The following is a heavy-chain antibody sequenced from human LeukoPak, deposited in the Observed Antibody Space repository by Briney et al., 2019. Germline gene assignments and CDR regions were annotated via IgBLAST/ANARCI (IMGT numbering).Heavy chain of an antibody. CDR3: ARDPLVDTAMFLDY. V-gene: IGHV1-3*01. CDR2: INAGNGNT. J-gene: IGHJ4*02. Sequence: ASVKVSCKASGYTFTSYAMHWVRQAPGQRLEWMGWINAGNGNTKYSQKFQGRVTITRDTSASTAYMELSSLRSEDTAVYYCARDPLVDTAMFLDYWGQGTLVTVSS. CDR1: GYTFTSYA. D-gene: IGHD5-18*01.